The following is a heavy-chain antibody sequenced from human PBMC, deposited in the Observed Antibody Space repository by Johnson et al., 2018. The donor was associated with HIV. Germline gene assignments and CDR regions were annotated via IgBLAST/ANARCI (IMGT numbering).Heavy chain of an antibody. Sequence: VHLVESGGGVVQPGGSLRLSCAASGFTFSSVWMNWVRQAPGKGLEWVANIKQDGSEKYFGDSVKGRITISRDNAKNSLYLQMNSLRAEDTAVYYCAREGNYYDSSSHAVDIWGQGTMVTVSS. V-gene: IGHV3-7*01. D-gene: IGHD3-22*01. CDR3: AREGNYYDSSSHAVDI. CDR2: IKQDGSEK. J-gene: IGHJ3*02. CDR1: GFTFSSVW.